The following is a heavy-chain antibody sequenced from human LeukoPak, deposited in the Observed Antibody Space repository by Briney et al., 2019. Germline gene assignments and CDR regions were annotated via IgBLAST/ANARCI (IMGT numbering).Heavy chain of an antibody. Sequence: GGSLRLSCAASGFTFSNAWMSWVRQAPGKGLEWVGRIKSKTDGGTTDYAAPVKGRFTISRDDSKNTLYLQMNSLKTEDTAVYYCTTGGGGSSFHYYYDSSGVWAQNDYWGQGTLVTVSS. V-gene: IGHV3-15*01. CDR2: IKSKTDGGTT. CDR3: TTGGGGSSFHYYYDSSGVWAQNDY. CDR1: GFTFSNAW. J-gene: IGHJ4*02. D-gene: IGHD3-22*01.